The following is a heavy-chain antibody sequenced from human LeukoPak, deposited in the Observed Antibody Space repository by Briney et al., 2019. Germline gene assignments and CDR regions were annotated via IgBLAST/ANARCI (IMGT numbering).Heavy chain of an antibody. J-gene: IGHJ5*02. CDR3: ARGDGYSGYADWDNWFDP. CDR1: GGSISSGGYS. D-gene: IGHD5-12*01. Sequence: PSQTLSLTCAVSGGSISSGGYSWSWIRQPPGKGLEWIGYIYHSGSTYYNPSLRSRVTISVDRSRNQFSPKLSSVTAADTAVYYCARGDGYSGYADWDNWFDPWGQGTLVTVSS. V-gene: IGHV4-30-2*01. CDR2: IYHSGST.